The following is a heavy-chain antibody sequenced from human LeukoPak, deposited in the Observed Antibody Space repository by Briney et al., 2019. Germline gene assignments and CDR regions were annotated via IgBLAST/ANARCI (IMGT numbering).Heavy chain of an antibody. V-gene: IGHV4-39*01. CDR1: GGSISSSSYY. J-gene: IGHJ5*02. Sequence: PSETLSLTCSVSGGSISSSSYYWGWSRQPPGKGLEWIGSIYYSGSTYYNPSLKSRVTISVDTSKNQFSLKLSSVTAADTAVYYCARKLCSSTSCYAVINWFDPWGQGTLVTVSS. CDR3: ARKLCSSTSCYAVINWFDP. D-gene: IGHD2-2*01. CDR2: IYYSGST.